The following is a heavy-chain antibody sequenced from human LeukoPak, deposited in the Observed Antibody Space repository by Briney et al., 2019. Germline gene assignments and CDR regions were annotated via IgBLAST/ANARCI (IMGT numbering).Heavy chain of an antibody. CDR1: GFTFDDYG. CDR3: ARVGSGWDIYYYYYYYMDV. J-gene: IGHJ6*03. CDR2: INWNGGST. D-gene: IGHD6-19*01. Sequence: GGSLRLSCAAAGFTFDDYGMSWVRQAPGKGLEWVSGINWNGGSTGYADSVKGRFTISRDNAKNSLYLQMNSLRAEDTALYYCARVGSGWDIYYYYYYYMDVWGKGTTVTVSS. V-gene: IGHV3-20*04.